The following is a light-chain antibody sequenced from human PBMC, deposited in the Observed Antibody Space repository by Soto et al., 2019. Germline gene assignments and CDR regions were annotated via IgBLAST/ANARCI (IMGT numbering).Light chain of an antibody. V-gene: IGLV4-69*01. J-gene: IGLJ2*01. Sequence: QSVLTQSPSASASLGASVKLTCTLSSGHSSYAIAWHQQQPEKGPRYLMKLNSDGSHSKGDGIPDRFSGSSSGAERYLTISSLQSEDEADYYCQTWGTGISVVFGGGTKLNVL. CDR3: QTWGTGISVV. CDR2: LNSDGSH. CDR1: SGHSSYA.